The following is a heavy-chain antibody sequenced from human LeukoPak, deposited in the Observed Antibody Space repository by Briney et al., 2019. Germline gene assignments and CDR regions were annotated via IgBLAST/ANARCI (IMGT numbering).Heavy chain of an antibody. J-gene: IGHJ5*02. CDR1: GFTFSSYG. CDR3: ARDGYDILTGYPHDNWFDP. V-gene: IGHV3-33*01. CDR2: IWYDGSNK. D-gene: IGHD3-9*01. Sequence: PGGSLRLYCAASGFTFSSYGMHWVRQAPGKGLEWVAVIWYDGSNKYYAGSVKGRFTISRDNSKNTLYLQMNSLRAEDTAVYYCARDGYDILTGYPHDNWFDPWGQGTLVTVSS.